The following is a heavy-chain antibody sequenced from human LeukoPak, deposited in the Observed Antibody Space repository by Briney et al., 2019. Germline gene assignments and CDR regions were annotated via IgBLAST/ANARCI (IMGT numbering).Heavy chain of an antibody. CDR1: GFTFRSYW. CDR3: ARDPSAVAGFFDS. D-gene: IGHD6-19*01. CDR2: IETDGSST. J-gene: IGHJ4*02. Sequence: PGGSLRLSCAASGFTFRSYWMHWVRQAPGKGLMWVSRIETDGSSTSYADSVKGRFTISRDNAKNTLYLQMNSLRAEDTAVYYCARDPSAVAGFFDSWGPGTLVTASS. V-gene: IGHV3-74*01.